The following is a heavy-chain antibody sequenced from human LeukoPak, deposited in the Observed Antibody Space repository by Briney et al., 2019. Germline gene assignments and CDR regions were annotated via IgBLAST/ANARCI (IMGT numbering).Heavy chain of an antibody. D-gene: IGHD1-26*01. CDR1: GFTFSSSG. J-gene: IGHJ4*02. CDR2: IRYDGTST. CDR3: AKETRGSYSDY. Sequence: GGSLRLSCAASGFTFSSSGMHWVRQAPGKGLGWVAFIRYDGTSTYYADYVNGRFTISRDNSKNTVYLQMNSLRAEDTAVYYCAKETRGSYSDYWGQGTLVTVSS. V-gene: IGHV3-30*02.